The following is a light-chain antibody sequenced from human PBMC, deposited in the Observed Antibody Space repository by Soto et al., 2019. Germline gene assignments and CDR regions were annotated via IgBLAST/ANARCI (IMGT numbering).Light chain of an antibody. V-gene: IGLV4-69*01. CDR2: LNSDGSH. CDR1: SGHSSYA. J-gene: IGLJ1*01. Sequence: HLVLTQSPSASASLGASVKLTCTLSSGHSSYAIAWHQQQPEKGPRYLMKLNSDGSHSKGDGIPDRFSGSSSGAERYLTISSLQSEDEADYYCQTWGTGIDVFGTGTKLTVL. CDR3: QTWGTGIDV.